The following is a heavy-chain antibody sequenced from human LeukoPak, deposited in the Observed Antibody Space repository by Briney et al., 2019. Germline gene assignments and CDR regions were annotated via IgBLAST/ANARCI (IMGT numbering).Heavy chain of an antibody. Sequence: PSETLSLTCTVSGGSISSSSYYWGWIRPPPGKGLEWIGSIYYSGSTYYNPSLKSRVTISVDTSKNQFSLKLSSVTAADTAVYYCARDEEWTRGFDYWGQGTLVTVSS. CDR2: IYYSGST. CDR3: ARDEEWTRGFDY. J-gene: IGHJ4*02. D-gene: IGHD2-8*01. CDR1: GGSISSSSYY. V-gene: IGHV4-39*07.